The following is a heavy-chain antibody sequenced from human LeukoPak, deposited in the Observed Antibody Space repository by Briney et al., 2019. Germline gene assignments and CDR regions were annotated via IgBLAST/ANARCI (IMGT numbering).Heavy chain of an antibody. Sequence: SETLSLTCTVSGGSISSSSYYWGWIRQPPGKGLEWIGSIYYSGSTYYNPSLKSRVTISVDTSKNQFSLKLSSVTAADTAVYYCARALGDYDYVWGSYPRNDAFDIWGQGTMVTVSS. V-gene: IGHV4-39*07. CDR3: ARALGDYDYVWGSYPRNDAFDI. CDR2: IYYSGST. J-gene: IGHJ3*02. D-gene: IGHD3-16*02. CDR1: GGSISSSSYY.